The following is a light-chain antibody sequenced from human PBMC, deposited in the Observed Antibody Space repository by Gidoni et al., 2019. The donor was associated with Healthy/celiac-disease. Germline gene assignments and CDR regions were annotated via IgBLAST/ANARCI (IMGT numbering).Light chain of an antibody. J-gene: IGKJ4*01. CDR3: HWRRYKPWAVT. Sequence: EIVLTQSPATLSLSPGERATLSCRASQSVSSYLAWYQQKPGQAPRLLLYDAAIRATGIPAPFSCSGSGTDITLTITIIGPEAYAFFYCHWRRYKPWAVTFGEGTKVEIK. CDR2: DAA. V-gene: IGKV3-11*01. CDR1: QSVSSY.